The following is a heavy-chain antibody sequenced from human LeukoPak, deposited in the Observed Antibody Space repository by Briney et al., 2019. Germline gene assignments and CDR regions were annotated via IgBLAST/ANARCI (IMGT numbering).Heavy chain of an antibody. Sequence: PGGSLRLSCAASGFTFSSYSMNWVRQAPGKGLEWVSSISSSSSYIYYADSVKGRFTISRDNAKNSLYLQMNSLRAEDTAVYYCARESPPRGRAAAGYNWFDPWGQGTLVTVSS. J-gene: IGHJ5*02. CDR2: ISSSSSYI. V-gene: IGHV3-21*01. CDR1: GFTFSSYS. CDR3: ARESPPRGRAAAGYNWFDP. D-gene: IGHD6-13*01.